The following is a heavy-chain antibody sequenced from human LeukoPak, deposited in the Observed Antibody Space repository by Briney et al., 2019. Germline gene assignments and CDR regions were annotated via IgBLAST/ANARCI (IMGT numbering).Heavy chain of an antibody. J-gene: IGHJ3*02. CDR2: NNTNSGGT. D-gene: IGHD6-6*01. Sequence: GASVKVSCKASGYTFTGYYMHWLRQAPGQGLEWMGWNNTNSGGTNYAQKVQGRVTMTRDTSISTAYMDLSRLRSDDTAVYYCARDGDSSSSGAFDIWGQGTMVTVSS. CDR3: ARDGDSSSSGAFDI. CDR1: GYTFTGYY. V-gene: IGHV1-2*02.